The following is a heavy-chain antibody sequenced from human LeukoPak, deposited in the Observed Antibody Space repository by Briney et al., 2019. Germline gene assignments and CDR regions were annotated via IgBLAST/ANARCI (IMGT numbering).Heavy chain of an antibody. CDR3: ARVQRGEMATFDY. CDR1: GFIFSSYS. V-gene: IGHV3-21*01. CDR2: ISSTSTYI. D-gene: IGHD5-24*01. Sequence: GGSLRLSCAASGFIFSSYSMNWVRHAPGKGLEWVSSISSTSTYIHYADSLKGRFTISRDNARNSLYLQTNSLRVEDTAVYYCARVQRGEMATFDYWGQGTLVTVSS. J-gene: IGHJ4*02.